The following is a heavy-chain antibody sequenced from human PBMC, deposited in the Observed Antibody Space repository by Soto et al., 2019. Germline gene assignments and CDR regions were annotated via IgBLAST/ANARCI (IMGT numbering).Heavy chain of an antibody. CDR3: ARPILTGYHAFDI. V-gene: IGHV5-51*01. Sequence: GESLKISFKGSGYSFTSYWIGWVRQMPGKGLEWMVIIYPGDSDTRYSPSFQGQVTISADKSISTAYLQWSSLKASDTAMYYCARPILTGYHAFDIWGQGTMVTVSS. CDR2: IYPGDSDT. J-gene: IGHJ3*02. D-gene: IGHD3-9*01. CDR1: GYSFTSYW.